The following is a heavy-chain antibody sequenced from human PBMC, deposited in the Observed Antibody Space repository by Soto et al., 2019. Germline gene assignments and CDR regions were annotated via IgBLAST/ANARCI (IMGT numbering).Heavy chain of an antibody. D-gene: IGHD6-19*01. J-gene: IGHJ5*02. V-gene: IGHV3-23*01. CDR3: AKDSSAWSNWFAP. CDR1: GFTFRSYA. Sequence: EVQLLESGGGLVQPGGSLRLSCAASGFTFRSYAMSWVRQAPGKGLEWVSAISGTGGRTYYADSVKGRFTISRDNSKNTLYLQMNSLRAEDTAVYYCAKDSSAWSNWFAPWGQGTLVTVSS. CDR2: ISGTGGRT.